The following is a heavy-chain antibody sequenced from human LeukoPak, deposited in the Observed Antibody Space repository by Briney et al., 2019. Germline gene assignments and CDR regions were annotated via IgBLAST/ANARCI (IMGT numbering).Heavy chain of an antibody. V-gene: IGHV3-7*01. D-gene: IGHD3-16*01. J-gene: IGHJ3*02. CDR1: GFTFSSYW. Sequence: TGGSLRLSCAASGFTFSSYWMSWVRQAPGKGLEWVANIKQDGSEKYYVDSVKGRFTISRDNAKNSLYLQMNSLRAEDTAVYYCARGLSGRGFEGAFDIWGQGTMVTVSS. CDR3: ARGLSGRGFEGAFDI. CDR2: IKQDGSEK.